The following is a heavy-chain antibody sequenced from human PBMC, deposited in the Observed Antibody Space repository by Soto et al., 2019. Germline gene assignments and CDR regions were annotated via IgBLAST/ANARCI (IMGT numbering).Heavy chain of an antibody. Sequence: ASVKVSCKASGYTFTSYGISWVRQAPGQGLEWMGWISAYNGNTNYAQKLQGRVTMTTDTSTSTAYMELRSLRSDDTAVYYCAREAYNWHYVAYWFDPWGQGTLVTVSS. CDR2: ISAYNGNT. CDR1: GYTFTSYG. CDR3: AREAYNWHYVAYWFDP. V-gene: IGHV1-18*04. J-gene: IGHJ5*02. D-gene: IGHD1-7*01.